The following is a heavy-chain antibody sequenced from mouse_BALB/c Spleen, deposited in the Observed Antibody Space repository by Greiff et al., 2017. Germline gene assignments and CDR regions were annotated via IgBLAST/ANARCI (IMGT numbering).Heavy chain of an antibody. J-gene: IGHJ3*01. CDR2: IRNKANGYTT. Sequence: EVKLMESGGGLVQPGGSLRLSCATSGFTFTDYYMSWVRQPPGKALEWLGFIRNKANGYTTEYSASVKGRFTISRDNSQSILYLQMNTLRAEDSATYYCARDCAYWGQGTLVTVSA. V-gene: IGHV7-3*02. CDR3: ARDCAY. CDR1: GFTFTDYY.